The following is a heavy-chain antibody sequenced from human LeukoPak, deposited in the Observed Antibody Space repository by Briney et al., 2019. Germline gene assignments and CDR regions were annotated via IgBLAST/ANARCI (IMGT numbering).Heavy chain of an antibody. D-gene: IGHD3-22*01. Sequence: SETLSLTCTVSGGSISSSSYYWGWIRQPPGKGLEWIGSIYYSGSTYYNPSLKSRVTISVDTSKNQFSLKLSSVTAADTAAYYCARVDSSGYYPPGGMDVWGQGTTVTVSS. CDR1: GGSISSSSYY. J-gene: IGHJ6*02. CDR2: IYYSGST. CDR3: ARVDSSGYYPPGGMDV. V-gene: IGHV4-39*07.